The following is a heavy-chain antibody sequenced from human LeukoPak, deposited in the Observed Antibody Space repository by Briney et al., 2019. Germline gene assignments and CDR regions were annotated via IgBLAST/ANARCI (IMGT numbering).Heavy chain of an antibody. CDR2: IYSGGST. D-gene: IGHD6-19*01. V-gene: IGHV3-66*02. CDR3: ARVRAVAGSWWFDP. CDR1: GFTVSSNY. Sequence: GGSLRLSCAASGFTVSSNYMSWVRQAPGKGLEWVSVIYSGGSTYCADSVKGRFTISRDNSKNTLYLQMNSLRAEDTAVYYCARVRAVAGSWWFDPWGQGTLVTVSS. J-gene: IGHJ5*02.